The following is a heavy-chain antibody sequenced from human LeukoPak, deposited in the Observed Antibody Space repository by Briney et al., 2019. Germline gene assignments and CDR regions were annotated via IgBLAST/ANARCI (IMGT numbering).Heavy chain of an antibody. D-gene: IGHD4-17*01. Sequence: ASVKVSCKASGYTFTSYYMHWVRQAPGQGLEWMGIINPSGGSTSYAQKFQGRVTMTRDTSTSTVYMELSSLRSEDTAVYYCARGPPESGSCGDRYCGFDYWGQGTLVTVSS. CDR3: ARGPPESGSCGDRYCGFDY. CDR1: GYTFTSYY. J-gene: IGHJ4*02. CDR2: INPSGGST. V-gene: IGHV1-46*01.